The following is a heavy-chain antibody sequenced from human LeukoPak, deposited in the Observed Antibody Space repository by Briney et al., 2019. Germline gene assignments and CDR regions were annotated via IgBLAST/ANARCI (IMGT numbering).Heavy chain of an antibody. D-gene: IGHD3-3*01. CDR3: ARDGCFWSGYHAFDL. V-gene: IGHV3-7*01. CDR1: RFSFSSYW. J-gene: IGHJ3*01. CDR2: IKQGGSDK. Sequence: GGSLRLSCAASRFSFSSYWMSWVRQAPGKGLEWVANIKQGGSDKYYVDSVRGRFTISRDNAKRSLYLQMNSLRAEDTAVYYCARDGCFWSGYHAFDLWGQGTMVTVSS.